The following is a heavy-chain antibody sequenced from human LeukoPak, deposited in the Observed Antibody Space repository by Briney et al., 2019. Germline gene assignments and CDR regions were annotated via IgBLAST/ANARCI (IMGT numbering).Heavy chain of an antibody. CDR3: ARTPLVRYFDC. CDR1: GFTFSSYA. J-gene: IGHJ4*02. Sequence: GGSLRLSCAASGFTFSSYAMSWVRQAPGKGLEWVSGVSGSGGITYYADSVKGRFTISRDNSKNKLYLQMNSLRAEDTALYYCARTPLVRYFDCWGQGTLVTVSS. CDR2: VSGSGGIT. V-gene: IGHV3-23*01. D-gene: IGHD2-2*01.